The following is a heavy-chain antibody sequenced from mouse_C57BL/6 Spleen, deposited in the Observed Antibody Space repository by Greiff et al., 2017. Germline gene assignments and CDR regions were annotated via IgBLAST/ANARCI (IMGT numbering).Heavy chain of an antibody. V-gene: IGHV1-66*01. D-gene: IGHD1-1*02. CDR2: IYPGSGNT. CDR1: GYRFTSYY. Sequence: QVQLQQSGPELVKPGASVKISCKASGYRFTSYYIHWVKQRPGQGLEWIGWIYPGSGNTKYNEKFKGKATLTADTSSSTAYMQLSCLTAEDSAVYYCARDGDAMDYWGQGTSVTVSS. J-gene: IGHJ4*01. CDR3: ARDGDAMDY.